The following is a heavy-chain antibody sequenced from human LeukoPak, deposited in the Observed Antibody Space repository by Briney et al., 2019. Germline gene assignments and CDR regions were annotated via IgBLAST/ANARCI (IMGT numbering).Heavy chain of an antibody. CDR2: ISAYNGNT. CDR3: VGSGSYPTTLNNP. CDR1: GYTFTSYG. D-gene: IGHD3-10*01. V-gene: IGHV1-18*01. Sequence: ASVKVSCKASGYTFTSYGISWVRQAPGQGLEWMGWISAYNGNTNYAQKLQGRGTMTTDTSTSTAYMELRSLRSDDTAVYYCVGSGSYPTTLNNPWGQGTLVTVSS. J-gene: IGHJ5*02.